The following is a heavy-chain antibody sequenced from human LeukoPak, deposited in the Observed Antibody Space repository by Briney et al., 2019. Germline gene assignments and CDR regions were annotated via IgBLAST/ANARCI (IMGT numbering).Heavy chain of an antibody. J-gene: IGHJ1*01. Sequence: PGGSLRLSCVASGFSVSSNYMAWVRQAPGKGLEWVSVLYIGGNTYYGDFVKGRFTISRDNSRNTLYLQMNSLRVDDTAVYYCARELAAGAITEYFQDWGQGTLVTVSS. CDR2: LYIGGNT. CDR1: GFSVSSNY. CDR3: ARELAAGAITEYFQD. V-gene: IGHV3-53*01. D-gene: IGHD6-25*01.